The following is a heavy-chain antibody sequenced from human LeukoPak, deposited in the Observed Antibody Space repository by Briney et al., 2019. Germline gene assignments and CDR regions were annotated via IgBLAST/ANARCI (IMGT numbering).Heavy chain of an antibody. Sequence: ASQTLSLTCAVSGASISSGAYSWSWIRQPPGKGLEWIGYIYHSGSTYYNPSLKSRVTISVDRSKNQFSLKLSSVTAADTAVYYCARGASYYDSSGAIDFDYWGQGTLVTVSS. CDR3: ARGASYYDSSGAIDFDY. CDR2: IYHSGST. D-gene: IGHD3-22*01. J-gene: IGHJ4*02. V-gene: IGHV4-30-2*01. CDR1: GASISSGAYS.